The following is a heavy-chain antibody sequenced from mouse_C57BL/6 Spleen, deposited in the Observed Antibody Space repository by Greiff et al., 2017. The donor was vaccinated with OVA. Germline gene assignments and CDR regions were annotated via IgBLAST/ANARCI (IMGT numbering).Heavy chain of an antibody. V-gene: IGHV1-69*01. CDR1: GYTFTSYW. D-gene: IGHD1-1*01. CDR2: IDPSDSYT. J-gene: IGHJ2*01. CDR3: ARSRHYGSSSYYFDY. Sequence: VQLQQPGAELVMPGASVKLSCKASGYTFTSYWMHWVKQRPGQGLEWIGEIDPSDSYTNYNQKFKGKSTLTVDKSSSTAYMQLSSLTSEDSAVYYCARSRHYGSSSYYFDYWGQGTTLTVSS.